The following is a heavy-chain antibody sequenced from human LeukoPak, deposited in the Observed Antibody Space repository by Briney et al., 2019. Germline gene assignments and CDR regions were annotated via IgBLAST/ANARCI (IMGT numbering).Heavy chain of an antibody. D-gene: IGHD3-10*01. CDR1: GFSVSTKY. CDR3: ERVGHHYHWYLDV. V-gene: IGHV3-53*01. CDR2: LYIVSST. Sequence: GWSLRLSCEGSGFSVSTKYMNWVRQAPGKGLEWVSILYIVSSTYYTDSLKGRFTVSREDSKNTLYLHMNSLGVEDPAVYYCERVGHHYHWYLDVWGRGTLASVSS. J-gene: IGHJ2*01.